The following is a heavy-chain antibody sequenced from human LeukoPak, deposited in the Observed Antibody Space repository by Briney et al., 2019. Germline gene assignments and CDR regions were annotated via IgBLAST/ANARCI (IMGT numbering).Heavy chain of an antibody. J-gene: IGHJ4*02. CDR2: IYYSGST. CDR1: GGSISSYY. Sequence: SETLPLTCTVSGGSISSYYWGWIRQPPGKGLEWIGSIYYSGSTYYNPSLKSRVTISVDTSKNQFSLKLSSVTAADTAVYYCARTKPAIGSLIAVAGYFDYWGQGTLVTVSS. CDR3: ARTKPAIGSLIAVAGYFDY. V-gene: IGHV4-39*07. D-gene: IGHD6-19*01.